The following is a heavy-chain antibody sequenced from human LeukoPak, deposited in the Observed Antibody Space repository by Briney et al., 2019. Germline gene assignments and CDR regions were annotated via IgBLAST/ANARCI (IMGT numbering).Heavy chain of an antibody. CDR1: GFTFSSYW. V-gene: IGHV3-74*01. D-gene: IGHD3-10*02. J-gene: IGHJ6*04. CDR2: INSDGSST. Sequence: GSLRLSCAASGFTFSSYWMHWVRQAPGKGLLWVSRINSDGSSTRYADSVKGRFTISRDNAKNSLYLQMNSLRAEDTAVYYCAELGITMIGGVWGKGTTVTISS. CDR3: AELGITMIGGV.